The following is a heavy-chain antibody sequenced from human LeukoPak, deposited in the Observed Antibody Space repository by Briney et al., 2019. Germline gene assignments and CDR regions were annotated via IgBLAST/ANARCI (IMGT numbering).Heavy chain of an antibody. D-gene: IGHD3-3*01. V-gene: IGHV3-7*01. J-gene: IGHJ6*03. CDR3: ARDASRDVRKGSLWSGNYYYYYYMDV. CDR2: IKQDGSEK. Sequence: GGSLRLSCAASGFTFSSYWMSWVRQAPEKGLEWVANIKQDGSEKYYVDSVKGRFTISRDNAKNSLYLQMNSLRAEDTAVYYCARDASRDVRKGSLWSGNYYYYYYMDVWGKGTTVTVSS. CDR1: GFTFSSYW.